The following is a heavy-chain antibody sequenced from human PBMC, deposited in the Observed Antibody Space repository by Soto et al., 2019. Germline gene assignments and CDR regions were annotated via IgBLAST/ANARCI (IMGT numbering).Heavy chain of an antibody. J-gene: IGHJ5*02. CDR3: AKGWSSSAWASHYFGT. CDR1: GFTFSNYA. Sequence: EVQLLESGGGLVQPGGSLRLSCAASGFTFSNYAMRWVRQAPGKGLEWVAAVSGSGGAAYYADSVKGRFTISRDNAKNSMTLAMNCRRADDSAVYYCAKGWSSSAWASHYFGTWGQGIRVTVSS. D-gene: IGHD3-3*01. CDR2: VSGSGGAA. V-gene: IGHV3-23*01.